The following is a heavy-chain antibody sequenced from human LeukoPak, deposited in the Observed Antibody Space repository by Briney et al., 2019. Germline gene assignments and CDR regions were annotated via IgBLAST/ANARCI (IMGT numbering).Heavy chain of an antibody. J-gene: IGHJ4*02. Sequence: PSETQSLTCTVSGGSVSSGSYYWSWIRQPPGKGLEWIGYIYYSGSTNYNPSLKSRVTISVDTSKNQFSLKLSSVTAADTAVYYCARGISITMIVVGMYYFDYLGQGTLVTVSS. V-gene: IGHV4-61*01. CDR3: ARGISITMIVVGMYYFDY. CDR1: GGSVSSGSYY. CDR2: IYYSGST. D-gene: IGHD3-22*01.